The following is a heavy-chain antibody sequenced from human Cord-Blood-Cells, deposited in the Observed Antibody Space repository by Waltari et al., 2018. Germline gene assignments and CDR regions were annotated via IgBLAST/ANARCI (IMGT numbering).Heavy chain of an antibody. Sequence: EVQLVESGGGLVQPGGSLRLSCAASGFTFSSYWMHWVRQAPGKGLVGVSGINSDGSSTSYADSVKGRFTISRDNAKNTLYLQMNSLGAEDTAVYYCARAYCSSTSCYYFDYWGQGTLVTVSS. D-gene: IGHD2-2*01. CDR1: GFTFSSYW. CDR3: ARAYCSSTSCYYFDY. J-gene: IGHJ4*02. CDR2: INSDGSST. V-gene: IGHV3-74*01.